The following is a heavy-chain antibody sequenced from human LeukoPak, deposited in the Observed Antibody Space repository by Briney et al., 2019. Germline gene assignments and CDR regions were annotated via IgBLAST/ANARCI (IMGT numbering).Heavy chain of an antibody. CDR1: GFTFSSYW. CDR2: INSDGSST. V-gene: IGHV3-74*01. Sequence: GSLRLSCAASGFTFSSYWMHWARQAPGKGLVWVSRINSDGSSTSYADSVKGRFTISRDNAKNTLYLQMNSLRAEDTAVYYCARDRAHDFWSGYPSPYYYYYMDVWGKGTTVTVSS. D-gene: IGHD3-3*01. CDR3: ARDRAHDFWSGYPSPYYYYYMDV. J-gene: IGHJ6*03.